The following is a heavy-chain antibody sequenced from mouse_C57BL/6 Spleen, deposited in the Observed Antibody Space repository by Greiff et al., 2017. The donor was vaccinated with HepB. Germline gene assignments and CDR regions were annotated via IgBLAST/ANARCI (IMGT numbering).Heavy chain of an antibody. D-gene: IGHD1-1*01. V-gene: IGHV5-16*01. Sequence: DVKLVESEGGLVQPGRSMKLSCTASGFTFSDYYMAWVRQVPEKGLEWVANINYDGSSTYYLDSLKSRFIISRDNAKNILYLQMSSLKSEDTATYYCARDRSYYYGSRAWYFDVWGTGTTVTVSS. CDR3: ARDRSYYYGSRAWYFDV. J-gene: IGHJ1*03. CDR1: GFTFSDYY. CDR2: INYDGSST.